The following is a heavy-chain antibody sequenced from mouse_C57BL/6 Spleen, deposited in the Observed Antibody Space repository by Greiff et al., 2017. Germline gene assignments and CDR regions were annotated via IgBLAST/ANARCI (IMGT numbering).Heavy chain of an antibody. CDR3: TRDYSNYFAMDY. CDR1: GFTFSDFY. V-gene: IGHV7-1*01. Sequence: EVQLVESGGGLVQSGRSLRLSCATSGFTFSDFYMEWVRQAPGKGLEWIAASRNKANDYTTEYSASVKGRFIVSRDTSQSILYLQMNALRAEDTAIYYCTRDYSNYFAMDYWGQGTSVTVSS. CDR2: SRNKANDYTT. J-gene: IGHJ4*01. D-gene: IGHD2-5*01.